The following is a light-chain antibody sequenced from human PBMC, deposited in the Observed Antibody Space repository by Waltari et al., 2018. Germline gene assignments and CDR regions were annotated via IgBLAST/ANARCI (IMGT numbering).Light chain of an antibody. V-gene: IGLV4-69*01. CDR3: QTWDTDIHVV. CDR1: RGHTNYA. Sequence: QFVLTQSPSASASLGASVKLTCTLSRGHTNYAIAWHQQQPKKGPRFLMKLNSDGSHTKGAGIPDRCSGSSSGAERFLTISSLQSEDEGDYYCQTWDTDIHVVFGGGTKL. CDR2: LNSDGSH. J-gene: IGLJ2*01.